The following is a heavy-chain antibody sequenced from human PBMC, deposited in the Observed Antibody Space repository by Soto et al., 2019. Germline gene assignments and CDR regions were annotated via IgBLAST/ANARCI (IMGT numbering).Heavy chain of an antibody. CDR1: GGTFSSYA. Sequence: SVKVSCKASGGTFSSYAISWVRQAPGQGLEWMGGIIPIFGTANYAQKFQGRVTITADESTSTAYMELSSLRSEDTAVYYCARALPGIVLVPAAMDYYYGMDVWGQGTTVTVSS. V-gene: IGHV1-69*13. CDR3: ARALPGIVLVPAAMDYYYGMDV. D-gene: IGHD2-2*01. J-gene: IGHJ6*02. CDR2: IIPIFGTA.